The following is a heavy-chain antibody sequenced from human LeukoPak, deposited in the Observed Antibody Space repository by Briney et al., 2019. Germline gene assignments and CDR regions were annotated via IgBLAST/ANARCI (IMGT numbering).Heavy chain of an antibody. J-gene: IGHJ4*02. CDR3: ARELWFGELP. D-gene: IGHD3-10*01. V-gene: IGHV3-11*01. Sequence: GGFLRLSWAASGCTFSDYYMSWMRQAPGKGLEWVSYISSSGSTIYYADSVKGRFTISRDNAKNSLYLQMNSLRAEDAAVYYCARELWFGELPGGQGTLVTVSS. CDR2: ISSSGSTI. CDR1: GCTFSDYY.